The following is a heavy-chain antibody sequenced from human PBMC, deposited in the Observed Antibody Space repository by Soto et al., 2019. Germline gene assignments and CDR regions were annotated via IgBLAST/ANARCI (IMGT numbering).Heavy chain of an antibody. CDR3: ARGGIAVVTASYYYGMDV. CDR1: GGTFSSYA. Sequence: QVQLVQSGAEVKKPGSSVKVSCKASGGTFSSYAISWVRQAPGQGLEWMGGIIPIFGTANYAQKFQGRVTITADESTSTAYMELSSLRSEDTAVYYCARGGIAVVTASYYYGMDVWGQGTTVTVSS. D-gene: IGHD2-21*02. CDR2: IIPIFGTA. J-gene: IGHJ6*02. V-gene: IGHV1-69*01.